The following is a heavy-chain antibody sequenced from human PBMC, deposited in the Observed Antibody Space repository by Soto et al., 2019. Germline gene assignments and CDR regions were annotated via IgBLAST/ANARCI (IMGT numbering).Heavy chain of an antibody. V-gene: IGHV3-7*05. CDR2: INQDGSER. CDR3: ASSNNWRHVY. Sequence: VQLVESGGGLVQPGGSLRLSCAASGFTFSSYWMSWVRQAPGKGLEWVANINQDGSERHYVDSVKGRFTISRDNAKNSLYLQMNSLRAEDTAVYYCASSNNWRHVYWGQGTLVTVSS. D-gene: IGHD1-1*01. J-gene: IGHJ4*02. CDR1: GFTFSSYW.